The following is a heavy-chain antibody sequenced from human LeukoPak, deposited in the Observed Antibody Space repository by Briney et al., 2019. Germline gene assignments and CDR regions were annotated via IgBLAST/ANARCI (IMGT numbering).Heavy chain of an antibody. V-gene: IGHV4-39*07. CDR2: IGNLLYEGST. D-gene: IGHD3-22*01. CDR1: GASMTSTIYS. J-gene: IGHJ3*02. Sequence: SETLSLTCTVSGASMTSTIYSWGWIRQTPGKGLEWIGNIGNLLYEGSTYYSPSLQSRVTISVDTSKNQLSLKLLSVTAADTAVYYCARVGQRWLLHAFDIWGQGTMVTVSS. CDR3: ARVGQRWLLHAFDI.